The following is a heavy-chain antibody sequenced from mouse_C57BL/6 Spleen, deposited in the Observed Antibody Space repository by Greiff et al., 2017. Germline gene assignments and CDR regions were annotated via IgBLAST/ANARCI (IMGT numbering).Heavy chain of an antibody. CDR2: IYPGDGDT. V-gene: IGHV1-82*01. Sequence: VQLQQSGPELVKPGASVKISCKASGYAFSSSWMNWVKQRPGKGLEWIGRIYPGDGDTNYNGKFKGKATLTADKSTSTAYMPLSSLTSEDSAVYFCAREEGTFFAYWGQGTLVTVSA. J-gene: IGHJ3*01. CDR3: AREEGTFFAY. D-gene: IGHD3-3*01. CDR1: GYAFSSSW.